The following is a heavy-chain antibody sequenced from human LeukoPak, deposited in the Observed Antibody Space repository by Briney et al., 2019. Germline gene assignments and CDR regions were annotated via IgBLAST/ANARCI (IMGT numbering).Heavy chain of an antibody. Sequence: GGSLRLSCAASEFTFSSYWMSWVRQAPGKGLEWVANVKQDGGQIYYLDSVKGRFTVSRDNAKNSLYLQMNSLRAEDTAVYYCARLGARQMLEYWGQGTLVTVSS. CDR3: ARLGARQMLEY. CDR2: VKQDGGQI. CDR1: EFTFSSYW. J-gene: IGHJ4*02. D-gene: IGHD4-17*01. V-gene: IGHV3-7*01.